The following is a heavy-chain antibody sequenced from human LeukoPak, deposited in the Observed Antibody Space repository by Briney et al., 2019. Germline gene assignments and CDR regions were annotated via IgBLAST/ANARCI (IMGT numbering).Heavy chain of an antibody. CDR3: ARDPGYYGSGSYPFDY. J-gene: IGHJ4*02. CDR2: INPNSGGT. V-gene: IGHV1-2*02. D-gene: IGHD3-10*01. Sequence: ASVKVSCKASGYTFTGYYMHWVRQAPGQGLEWMGWINPNSGGTNYAQKFQGRVTMTRDTSISTVYMELSSLRSEDTAAYYCARDPGYYGSGSYPFDYWGQGTLVTVSS. CDR1: GYTFTGYY.